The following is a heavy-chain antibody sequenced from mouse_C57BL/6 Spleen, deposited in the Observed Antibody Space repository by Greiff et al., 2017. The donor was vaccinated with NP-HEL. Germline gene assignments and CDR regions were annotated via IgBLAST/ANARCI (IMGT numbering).Heavy chain of an antibody. CDR1: GYTFTDHT. D-gene: IGHD1-1*02. Sequence: QVQLQQSDAELVKPGASVKISCKVSGYTFTDHTIHWMKQRPEQGLEWIGYIYPRDGSTKYNEKFKGKATLTADKSSSTAYMQLNSLTSEDSAVYFCARYYGGNYEGYYAMDYWGQGTSVTVSS. CDR3: ARYYGGNYEGYYAMDY. V-gene: IGHV1-78*01. J-gene: IGHJ4*01. CDR2: IYPRDGST.